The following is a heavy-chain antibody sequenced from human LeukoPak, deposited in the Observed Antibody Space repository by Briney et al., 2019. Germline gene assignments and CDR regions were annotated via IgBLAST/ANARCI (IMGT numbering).Heavy chain of an antibody. CDR3: AREDIAVAGTHYYYYYMDV. Sequence: GGSLRLSCAASGFTFSNAWMSWVRQAPGKGLEWVANIKQDGSEKYYVDSVKGRFTISRDNAKNSLYLQMNSLRAEDTAVYYCAREDIAVAGTHYYYYYMDVWGKGTTVTVSS. D-gene: IGHD6-19*01. J-gene: IGHJ6*03. CDR2: IKQDGSEK. CDR1: GFTFSNAW. V-gene: IGHV3-7*01.